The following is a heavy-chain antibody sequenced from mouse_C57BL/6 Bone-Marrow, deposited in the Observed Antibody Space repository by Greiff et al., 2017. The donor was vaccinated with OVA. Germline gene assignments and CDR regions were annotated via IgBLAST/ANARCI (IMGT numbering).Heavy chain of an antibody. CDR2: IDPENGDT. Sequence: EVQLQQSGAELVRPGASVKLSCTASGFNIKDDYMHWVKQRPEQGLEWIGWIDPENGDTEYASKFQGKATITADKSSSTAYMQLSSLTSEDSAVYYCARRDYGSVFYALDYWGQGTTLTVSS. D-gene: IGHD1-1*01. V-gene: IGHV14-4*01. J-gene: IGHJ2*01. CDR1: GFNIKDDY. CDR3: ARRDYGSVFYALDY.